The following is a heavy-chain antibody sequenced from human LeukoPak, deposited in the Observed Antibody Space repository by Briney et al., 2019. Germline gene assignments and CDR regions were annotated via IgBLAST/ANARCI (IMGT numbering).Heavy chain of an antibody. D-gene: IGHD5-18*01. CDR2: IDPYNGDT. CDR1: GYTFITYG. V-gene: IGHV1-18*01. Sequence: GASVKVSCRASGYTFITYGINWVRQAPGQGLEWMGWIDPYNGDTDYAQKVQGRVTMTKDTSTSTAYMELRSLRSDDTAVYYCARGKAPRYIYGLGLWGQGTLATVSS. J-gene: IGHJ4*02. CDR3: ARGKAPRYIYGLGL.